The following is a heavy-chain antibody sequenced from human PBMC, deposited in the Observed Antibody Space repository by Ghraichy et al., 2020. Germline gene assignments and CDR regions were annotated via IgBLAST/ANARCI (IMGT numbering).Heavy chain of an antibody. J-gene: IGHJ4*02. V-gene: IGHV3-21*06. CDR2: ISRSSSFI. Sequence: GESLNISCAASGFSLGGYSMNWVRQAPGKGLEWVSSISRSSSFIYYADSLKGRFTISRDNATNSLYLQMNSLRGDDTAVYFCARGVESGWQQYSFDSWGQGTLVTVSS. CDR3: ARGVESGWQQYSFDS. CDR1: GFSLGGYS. D-gene: IGHD6-19*01.